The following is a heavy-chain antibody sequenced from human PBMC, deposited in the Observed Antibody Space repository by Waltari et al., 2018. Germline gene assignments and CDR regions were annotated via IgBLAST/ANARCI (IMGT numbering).Heavy chain of an antibody. V-gene: IGHV4-39*01. D-gene: IGHD3-3*01. CDR3: ARHFWKGGLLGGYFAY. CDR1: GGSISSSSYY. CDR2: IYYSGST. J-gene: IGHJ4*02. Sequence: QLQLQESGPGLVKPSETLSLTCTVSGGSISSSSYYWGWIRQPQGKGLEWIGSIYYSGSTYYNPSLKSRVTISVDTSKNQFSLKLSSVTAADTAVYYCARHFWKGGLLGGYFAYWGQGTLVTVSS.